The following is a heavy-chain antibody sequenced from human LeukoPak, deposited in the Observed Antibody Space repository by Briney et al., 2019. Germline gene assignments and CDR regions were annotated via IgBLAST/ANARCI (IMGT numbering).Heavy chain of an antibody. J-gene: IGHJ4*02. D-gene: IGHD6-6*01. CDR3: ARDGGIAARFPPDY. CDR1: GFTFSNAW. V-gene: IGHV3-30-3*01. CDR2: ISYDGSNK. Sequence: GGSLRLSCAASGFTFSNAWMSWVRQAPGKGLEWVAVISYDGSNKYYADSVKGRFTISRDNSKNTLYLQMNSLRAEDTAVYYCARDGGIAARFPPDYWGQGTLVTVSS.